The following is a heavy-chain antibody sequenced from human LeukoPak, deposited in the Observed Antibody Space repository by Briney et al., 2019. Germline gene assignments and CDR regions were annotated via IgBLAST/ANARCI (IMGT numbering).Heavy chain of an antibody. J-gene: IGHJ5*02. V-gene: IGHV4-4*09. CDR3: ATSSLYSPSCWFAP. D-gene: IGHD3-22*01. CDR1: GASIRTYY. CDR2: VYVSGTT. Sequence: PSETLSLTCSVSGASIRTYYWTWIRQPPGKGLEWIGCVYVSGTTNYSPSLKSRVTISMDTSKNQFSLKLTSVTAADTAVYYCATSSLYSPSCWFAPWGQGTLVTVSA.